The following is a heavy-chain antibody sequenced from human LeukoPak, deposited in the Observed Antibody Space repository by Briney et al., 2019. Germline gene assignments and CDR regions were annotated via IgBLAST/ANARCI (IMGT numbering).Heavy chain of an antibody. Sequence: PSETLSLTCTVSGGSISSSSYYWGWIRQPPGKGLEWIGSIYYSGSTYYNPSLKSRVTISVDTSKNQFSLKLSSVTAADTAVYYCASGVYHYGSGSYHPGFDYWGQGTLVTVSS. CDR2: IYYSGST. CDR1: GGSISSSSYY. V-gene: IGHV4-39*01. D-gene: IGHD3-10*01. CDR3: ASGVYHYGSGSYHPGFDY. J-gene: IGHJ4*02.